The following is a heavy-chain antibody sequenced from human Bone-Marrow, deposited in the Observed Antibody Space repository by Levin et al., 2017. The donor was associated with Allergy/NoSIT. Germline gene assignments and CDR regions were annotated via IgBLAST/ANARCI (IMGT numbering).Heavy chain of an antibody. CDR3: AREEDYGDYAVFDP. D-gene: IGHD4-17*01. J-gene: IGHJ5*02. V-gene: IGHV3-7*01. CDR1: GFTFSSYW. CDR2: IKQDGSEK. Sequence: GGSLRLSCVTSGFTFSSYWMSWVRQAPGKGLEWVANIKQDGSEKYYVDSVKGRFTISRDNGKKSLFLQMNSLRAEDTAVYYCAREEDYGDYAVFDPWGQGTLITVSS.